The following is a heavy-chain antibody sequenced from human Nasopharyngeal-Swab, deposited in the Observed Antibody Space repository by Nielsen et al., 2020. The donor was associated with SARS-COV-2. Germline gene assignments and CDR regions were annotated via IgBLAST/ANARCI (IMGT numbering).Heavy chain of an antibody. J-gene: IGHJ6*02. Sequence: GGSLRLSCTASGFTFGDYAMSWVRQAPGKGLEWVGFIRSKAYGGTTEYAASAKGRFTISRDDSKSIAYLQMNSLKTEDTAVYYCTRAATLYYGMDVWGQGTTVTVSS. D-gene: IGHD2-15*01. CDR2: IRSKAYGGTT. V-gene: IGHV3-49*04. CDR3: TRAATLYYGMDV. CDR1: GFTFGDYA.